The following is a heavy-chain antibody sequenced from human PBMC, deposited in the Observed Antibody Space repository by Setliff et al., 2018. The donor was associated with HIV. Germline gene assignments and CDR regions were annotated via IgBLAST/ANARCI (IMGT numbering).Heavy chain of an antibody. V-gene: IGHV4-39*01. CDR3: ASGIAAASPNYYYYFGMDV. CDR1: GDSISSSNYY. Sequence: SETLSLTCSVSGDSISSSNYYWGWIRQPPGKGLDWIGSIYYTGSTYYNPSLKSRVTISVDTSKNQFSLKLSSVTAADTAVYYCASGIAAASPNYYYYFGMDVWGQGTTVTVS. CDR2: IYYTGST. D-gene: IGHD6-13*01. J-gene: IGHJ6*02.